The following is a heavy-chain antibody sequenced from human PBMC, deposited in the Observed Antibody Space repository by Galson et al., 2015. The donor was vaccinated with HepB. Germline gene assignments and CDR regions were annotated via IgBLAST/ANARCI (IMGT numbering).Heavy chain of an antibody. CDR2: IKQDGSEK. CDR3: ASGGDFWSGLNWFDP. J-gene: IGHJ5*02. D-gene: IGHD3-3*01. V-gene: IGHV3-7*03. Sequence: SLRLSCAASGSTFSSYWMSWVRQAPGKGLEWVANIKQDGSEKYYVDSVKGRFTISRDNAKNSLYLQMNSLRAEDTAVYYCASGGDFWSGLNWFDPWGQGTLVTVSS. CDR1: GSTFSSYW.